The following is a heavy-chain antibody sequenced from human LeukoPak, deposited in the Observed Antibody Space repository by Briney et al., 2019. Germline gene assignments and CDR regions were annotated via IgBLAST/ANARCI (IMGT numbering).Heavy chain of an antibody. CDR2: VSHDATYK. D-gene: IGHD1-26*01. J-gene: IGHJ4*02. CDR3: ARGTQFSGSFSHFDY. Sequence: GALRLSCAASGFTFSNYAVHWVRQAPGKGLEWVAVVSHDATYKFYGDSVKGRFTISRDNYRSTMYLQLDSLTVEDTAVYYCARGTQFSGSFSHFDYWGQGTLVTVSS. V-gene: IGHV3-30*01. CDR1: GFTFSNYA.